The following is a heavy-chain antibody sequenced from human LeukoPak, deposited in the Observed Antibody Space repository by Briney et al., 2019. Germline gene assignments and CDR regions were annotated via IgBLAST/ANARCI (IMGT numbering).Heavy chain of an antibody. CDR1: GFTFSSYS. D-gene: IGHD2-2*01. Sequence: GGSLRLYCAASGFTFSSYSMNWVRQAPGKGLEWVSSISSSSSYIYYADSVKGRFTISRDNAKNSLYLQMNSLRAEDTAVYYCARGYCSSTSCYLWYAFDIWGQGTMVTVSS. CDR3: ARGYCSSTSCYLWYAFDI. V-gene: IGHV3-21*01. CDR2: ISSSSSYI. J-gene: IGHJ3*02.